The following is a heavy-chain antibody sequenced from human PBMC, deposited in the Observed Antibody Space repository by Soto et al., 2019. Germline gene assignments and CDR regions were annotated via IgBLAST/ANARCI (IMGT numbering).Heavy chain of an antibody. CDR3: ERGPLAGTLNLFDP. V-gene: IGHV1-69*13. CDR2: IIPIFGTA. J-gene: IGHJ5*02. D-gene: IGHD6-19*01. CDR1: GGTFSSYA. Sequence: SVKVCCKASGGTFSSYAISWVRPAPGQGLEWMGGIIPIFGTANYAQKFQGRVTITADESTSTAYMELSSLRSEETAVYYCERGPLAGTLNLFDPWGQGTLGTGSS.